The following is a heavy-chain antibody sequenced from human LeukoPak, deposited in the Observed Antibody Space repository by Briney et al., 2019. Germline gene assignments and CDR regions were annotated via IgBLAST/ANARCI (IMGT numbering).Heavy chain of an antibody. J-gene: IGHJ4*02. V-gene: IGHV3-23*01. CDR1: GFSFSNYA. Sequence: GGSLRLSCAASGFSFSNYAMSWVRQAPGKGLEWVSAISGRGANTYYADSVKGRFTISRDNSKNTLYMQMNSLRAEDTAVYYCAKAVVIVPTATPLYYWGQGTLVTVSS. CDR2: ISGRGANT. CDR3: AKAVVIVPTATPLYY. D-gene: IGHD2-2*01.